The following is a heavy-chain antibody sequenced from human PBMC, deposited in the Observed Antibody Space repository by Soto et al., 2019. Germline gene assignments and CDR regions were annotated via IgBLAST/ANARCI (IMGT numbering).Heavy chain of an antibody. CDR3: AGDTVTSLMPSKGSDYYGMDV. V-gene: IGHV3-30*09. CDR1: GFPFSSYT. J-gene: IGHJ6*02. CDR2: ISFDGSSK. D-gene: IGHD2-2*01. Sequence: QEHLVESGGGLVQPGGSLTLSCTASGFPFSSYTMHWLRRAPGKGLEWVGSISFDGSSKYYADWLKGRIVISRDNSKDSLYLQMDTMSTDYTAIYYCAGDTVTSLMPSKGSDYYGMDVWGQGTTVTVSS.